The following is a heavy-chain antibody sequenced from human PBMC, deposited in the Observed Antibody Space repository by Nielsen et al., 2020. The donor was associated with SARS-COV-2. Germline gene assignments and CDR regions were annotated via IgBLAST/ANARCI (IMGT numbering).Heavy chain of an antibody. CDR2: IKSKTDGGTT. CDR3: TTASSSWHISPYYYYGMDV. Sequence: WIRQPPGKGLEWVGRIKSKTDGGTTDYAAPVKGRFTISRDDSKNTLYLQMNSLKTEDTAVYYCTTASSSWHISPYYYYGMDVWGQGTTVTVSS. J-gene: IGHJ6*02. V-gene: IGHV3-15*01. D-gene: IGHD6-13*01.